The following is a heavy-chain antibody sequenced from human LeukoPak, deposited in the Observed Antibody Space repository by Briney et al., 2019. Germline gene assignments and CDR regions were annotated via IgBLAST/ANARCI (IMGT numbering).Heavy chain of an antibody. CDR2: IWIDVSRK. J-gene: IGHJ4*02. CDR1: GFTFSSYG. Sequence: PGGSLRLSCAASGFTFSSYGMHWVRQAPGKGLEWVALIWIDVSRKYYADSVEGRFTLSRDNSKNTLYLQMSSLRAEDTGVYYCARDAGMPVAGPDYCDYWGQGTLVTVSS. D-gene: IGHD6-19*01. CDR3: ARDAGMPVAGPDYCDY. V-gene: IGHV3-33*01.